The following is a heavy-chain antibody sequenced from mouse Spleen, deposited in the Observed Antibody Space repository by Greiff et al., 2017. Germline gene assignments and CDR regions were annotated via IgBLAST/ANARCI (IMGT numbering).Heavy chain of an antibody. J-gene: IGHJ3*01. CDR2: INPNNGGT. Sequence: EVQLQQSGPELVKPGASVKMSCKASGYTFTDYNMHWVKQSHGKSLEWIGYINPNNGGTSYNQKFKGKATLTVNKSSSTAYMELRSLTSEDSAVYYCARERCYGYDKAFAYWGQGTLVTVSA. D-gene: IGHD2-2*01. V-gene: IGHV1-22*01. CDR1: GYTFTDYN. CDR3: ARERCYGYDKAFAY.